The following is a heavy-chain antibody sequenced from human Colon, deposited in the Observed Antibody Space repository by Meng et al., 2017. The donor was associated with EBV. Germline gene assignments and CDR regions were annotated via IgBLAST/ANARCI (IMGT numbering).Heavy chain of an antibody. V-gene: IGHV4-39*07. CDR1: GGATSRSSCD. CDR3: ASIRHGDYHWGS. Sequence: HLHLLGLAPARVEPPETPSPTAPASGGATSRSSCDWGWIRQPPGKGLEWIGEIYHSGSTHYHPSLKSRVTISVDNSKDQFSLSLTSVTAADTAVYYCASIRHGDYHWGSWGQGTLVTVSS. CDR2: IYHSGST. J-gene: IGHJ5*02. D-gene: IGHD4-17*01.